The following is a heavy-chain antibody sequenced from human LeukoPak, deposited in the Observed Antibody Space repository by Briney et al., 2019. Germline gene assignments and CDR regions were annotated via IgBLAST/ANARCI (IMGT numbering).Heavy chain of an antibody. J-gene: IGHJ5*02. CDR3: AKDSRRLLDSSRFDP. CDR1: GFTFSSYA. Sequence: GGSLRLSCAASGFTFSSYAMSWVRQAPGKGLEWVSAISGSGGSTYYADSVKGRFTISRDNSKNTLYLQMNSLRAEDTAVYYCAKDSRRLLDSSRFDPWGQGTLVTVSS. V-gene: IGHV3-23*01. CDR2: ISGSGGST. D-gene: IGHD3-22*01.